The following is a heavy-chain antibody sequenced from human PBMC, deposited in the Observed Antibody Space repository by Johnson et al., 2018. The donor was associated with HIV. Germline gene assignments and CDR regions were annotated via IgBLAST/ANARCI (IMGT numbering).Heavy chain of an antibody. V-gene: IGHV3-30*18. CDR1: GFTFSSYG. Sequence: VQLVESGGGVVQPGRSLRLSCAASGFTFSSYGIYWVRQAPGKGLEWVALISYDGIKTYYVDSVKARFTISRDDARNTLYLQMNSLRVEDTAVYYCTKDGQPYYNFWSASPDVFDIWGQGTMVTVSS. CDR3: TKDGQPYYNFWSASPDVFDI. J-gene: IGHJ3*02. D-gene: IGHD3-3*01. CDR2: ISYDGIKT.